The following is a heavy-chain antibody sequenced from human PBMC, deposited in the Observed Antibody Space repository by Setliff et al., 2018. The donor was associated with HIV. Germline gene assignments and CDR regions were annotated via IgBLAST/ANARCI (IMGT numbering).Heavy chain of an antibody. CDR3: ASGRGIYGSGALEAYDI. D-gene: IGHD3-10*01. CDR2: MMTIFSTT. J-gene: IGHJ3*02. Sequence: SVKVSCKSSAGSYSIFAINWVRQAPGQGLEWMGGMMTIFSTTNYARKFQGRVTITTDESTGTAYMELSNLRSEDTAVYYCASGRGIYGSGALEAYDIWGQGTMVTVSS. CDR1: AGSYSIFA. V-gene: IGHV1-69*05.